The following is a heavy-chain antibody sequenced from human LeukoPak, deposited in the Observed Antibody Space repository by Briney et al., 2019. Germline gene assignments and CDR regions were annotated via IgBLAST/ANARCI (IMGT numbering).Heavy chain of an antibody. D-gene: IGHD3-10*01. J-gene: IGHJ3*02. CDR1: GGSFSGYY. Sequence: SETLSLTCAVYGGSFSGYYWSWIRQPPGKGLEWIGEINHSGSTNYNPSLKSRVTISVDTSKNQFSLKLSSVTAADTAVYYCARHPLGDKRGAFDIWGQGTMVTVSS. CDR3: ARHPLGDKRGAFDI. CDR2: INHSGST. V-gene: IGHV4-34*01.